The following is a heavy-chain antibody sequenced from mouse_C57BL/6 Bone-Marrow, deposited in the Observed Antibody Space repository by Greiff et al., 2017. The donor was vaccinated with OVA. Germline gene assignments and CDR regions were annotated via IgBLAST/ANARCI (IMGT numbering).Heavy chain of an antibody. Sequence: QVQLKQPGAELVKPGASVKMSCKASGYTFTSYWITWVKQRPGQGLEWIGDIYPGSGSTNYNEKFKDKATLTADKSSSTAYMQLSSLTYEDSAVYYCAPLRQFAYWGQGTLVTVSA. D-gene: IGHD2-4*01. CDR1: GYTFTSYW. CDR3: APLRQFAY. CDR2: IYPGSGST. J-gene: IGHJ3*01. V-gene: IGHV1-55*01.